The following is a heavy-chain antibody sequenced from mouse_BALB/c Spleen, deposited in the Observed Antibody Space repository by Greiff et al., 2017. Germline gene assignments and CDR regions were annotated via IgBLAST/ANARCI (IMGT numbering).Heavy chain of an antibody. CDR1: GYTFTDYN. CDR2: IYPYNGGT. D-gene: IGHD2-14*01. V-gene: IGHV1S29*02. CDR3: ARGWDYRYDWFAY. Sequence: EVKLVESGPELVKPGASVKISCKASGYTFTDYNMHWVKQSHGKSLEWIGYIYPYNGGTGYNQKFKSKATLTVDNSSSTAYMELRSLTSEDSAVYYCARGWDYRYDWFAYWGQGTLVTVSA. J-gene: IGHJ3*01.